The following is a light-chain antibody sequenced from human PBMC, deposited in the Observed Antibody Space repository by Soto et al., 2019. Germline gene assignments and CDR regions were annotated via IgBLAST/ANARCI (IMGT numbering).Light chain of an antibody. J-gene: IGLJ2*01. V-gene: IGLV1-44*01. CDR3: AAWDDGLNGL. CDR1: SSNIGSNT. Sequence: QSALTQPPSASGTPGQRVTISCSGSSSNIGSNTVNWYQQLPGTAPKLLIYSNNQRPSGVPDRFSGSKSGASASLAISGLQSEDEADYYCAAWDDGLNGLFGGGTKVPVL. CDR2: SNN.